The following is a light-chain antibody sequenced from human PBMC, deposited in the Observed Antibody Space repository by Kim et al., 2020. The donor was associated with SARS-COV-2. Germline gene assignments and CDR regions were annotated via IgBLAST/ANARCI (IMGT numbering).Light chain of an antibody. CDR2: RDS. CDR1: NIGNKN. Sequence: SVALGQTARISCGGNNIGNKNVHCYQQTPGQAPVLVIYRDSTRPSGIPERFSGSNSGNTATLTISRAPAGDEADYYCQVWDSSTVVFGGGTQLTVL. CDR3: QVWDSSTVV. V-gene: IGLV3-9*01. J-gene: IGLJ2*01.